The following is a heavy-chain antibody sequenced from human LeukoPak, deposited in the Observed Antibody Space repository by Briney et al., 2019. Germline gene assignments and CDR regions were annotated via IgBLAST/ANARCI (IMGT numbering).Heavy chain of an antibody. CDR3: ARVNYYGSGSYYTNSHYFDY. D-gene: IGHD3-10*01. CDR1: GGSISSYY. CDR2: IYYSGST. V-gene: IGHV4-59*12. Sequence: SETLSLTCTVSGGSISSYYWSWIRQPPGKGLEWIGYIYYSGSTNYNPSLKSRVTISVDTSKNQFSLKLSSVTAADTAVYYCARVNYYGSGSYYTNSHYFDYWGQGTLVTVSS. J-gene: IGHJ4*02.